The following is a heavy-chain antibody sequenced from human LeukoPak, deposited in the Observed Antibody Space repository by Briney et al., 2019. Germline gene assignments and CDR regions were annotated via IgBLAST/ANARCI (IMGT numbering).Heavy chain of an antibody. CDR3: ARDKEYYDILRGAFDY. Sequence: GGSLRLSCAASGFTFSSYTMNWVRQAPGKGLEWVSSISSSSSYIYYADSVKGRFTISRDNAKNSLYLQMNSLRAEDTAVYYCARDKEYYDILRGAFDYWGQGTLVTVSS. D-gene: IGHD3-9*01. CDR1: GFTFSSYT. J-gene: IGHJ4*02. V-gene: IGHV3-21*01. CDR2: ISSSSSYI.